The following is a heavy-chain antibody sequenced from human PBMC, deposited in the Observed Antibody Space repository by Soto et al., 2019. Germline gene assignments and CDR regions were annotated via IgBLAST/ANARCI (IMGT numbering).Heavy chain of an antibody. CDR3: ARDRWGDYVGYYFDS. Sequence: QVQLVESGGGVVQPGRSLRLSCAASGFTFSSYGMHWVRQAPGKGLEWVAVIWYDGSNKYYADSVKGRFTISRDNSKNTLYLQMNSLRAEDTAVYYCARDRWGDYVGYYFDSWGQGTLVTVSS. D-gene: IGHD4-17*01. J-gene: IGHJ4*02. CDR1: GFTFSSYG. CDR2: IWYDGSNK. V-gene: IGHV3-33*01.